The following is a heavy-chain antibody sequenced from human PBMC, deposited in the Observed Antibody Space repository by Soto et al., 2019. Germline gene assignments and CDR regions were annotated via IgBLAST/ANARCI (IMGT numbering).Heavy chain of an antibody. CDR1: GFIFSDYH. D-gene: IGHD3-22*01. V-gene: IGHV3-11*01. Sequence: PGGSLRLSCAASGFIFSDYHMSWIRQAPGQGLECVSYISTSGNIIYSADSVKGRFTISRDNARKSLYLQMNRLRAEDTAVYYCARDNPHSSGYYSSFDYWGRGTLVTVPS. J-gene: IGHJ4*02. CDR2: ISTSGNII. CDR3: ARDNPHSSGYYSSFDY.